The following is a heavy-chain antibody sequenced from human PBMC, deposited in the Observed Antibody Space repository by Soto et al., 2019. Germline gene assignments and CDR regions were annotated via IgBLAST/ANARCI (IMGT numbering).Heavy chain of an antibody. J-gene: IGHJ6*02. CDR1: GFTFSGYS. CDR3: ARGFRNGFNV. D-gene: IGHD2-8*01. CDR2: ISGPSIYI. V-gene: IGHV3-21*01. Sequence: EVQLVESGGGLVKPGGSLRLSCVASGFTFSGYSIKRVRQAPGKGLEWVSYISGPSIYIYYADSVKGRFTISRDNAKSAVYLQMNSLRAEDTAVYYCARGFRNGFNVWGQGTTVSVSS.